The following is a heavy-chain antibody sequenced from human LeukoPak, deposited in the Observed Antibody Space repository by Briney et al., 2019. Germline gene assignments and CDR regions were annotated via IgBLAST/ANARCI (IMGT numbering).Heavy chain of an antibody. V-gene: IGHV5-51*01. D-gene: IGHD6-6*01. CDR3: ARFVDYSSSVDY. CDR1: VYSFVIYW. J-gene: IGHJ4*02. Sequence: GESLKISCQGSVYSFVIYWIVWFRQIPGMGLEWMGTIYPSDSNARYSPSFQGQVTISADRSISTAYLQWSSLRASDTAIYYCARFVDYSSSVDYWGQGTLVSVST. CDR2: IYPSDSNA.